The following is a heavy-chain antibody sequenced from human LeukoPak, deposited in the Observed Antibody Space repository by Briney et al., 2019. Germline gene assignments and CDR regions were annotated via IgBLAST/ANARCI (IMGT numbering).Heavy chain of an antibody. CDR3: VKDIGPVATQFDY. D-gene: IGHD5-12*01. V-gene: IGHV3-23*01. CDR1: GFTFDSYA. CDR2: VSASGAGT. J-gene: IGHJ4*02. Sequence: GGSLRLSCAASGFTFDSYAMTWVRQAPGKGLEWVSTVSASGAGTYFADSVKGRFTISRDNSKNTLYLQMSSLRAEDTAVYYCVKDIGPVATQFDYWGQGTLVTVSS.